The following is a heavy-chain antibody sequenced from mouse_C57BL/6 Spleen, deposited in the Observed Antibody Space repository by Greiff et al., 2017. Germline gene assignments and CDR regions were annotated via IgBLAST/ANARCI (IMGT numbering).Heavy chain of an antibody. V-gene: IGHV1-49*01. Sequence: LQQSGAELVRPGSSVKLSCKDSYFAFMASAMHWVKQRPGHGLEWIGSFTMYSDATEYSENFKGKATLTANTSSSTVYMELSSLTSVDSAVYYCARGADGNNYDAMYYCGQGTPHTVSS. CDR1: YFAFMASA. J-gene: IGHJ4*01. CDR2: FTMYSDAT. D-gene: IGHD2-1*01. CDR3: ARGADGNNYDAMYY.